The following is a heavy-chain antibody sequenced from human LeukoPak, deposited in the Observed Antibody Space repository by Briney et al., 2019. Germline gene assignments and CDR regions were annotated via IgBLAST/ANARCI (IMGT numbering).Heavy chain of an antibody. CDR3: AKIEVYSGTYRGFFES. Sequence: GGSLRLSCAASGFTFSSYAMSWVRQAPGKGLERVSAISGSGGTTYYADSVEGRFTISRDNSKNTLYLQMNSLRAEDTAVYYCAKIEVYSGTYRGFFESWGQGTLVTVSS. CDR2: ISGSGGTT. CDR1: GFTFSSYA. D-gene: IGHD1-26*01. V-gene: IGHV3-23*01. J-gene: IGHJ4*02.